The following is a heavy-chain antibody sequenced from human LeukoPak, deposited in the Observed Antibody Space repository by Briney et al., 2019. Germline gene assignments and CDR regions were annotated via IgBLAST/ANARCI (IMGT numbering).Heavy chain of an antibody. J-gene: IGHJ4*02. Sequence: ASVKVSCKASGYTFTSYYMHWVRQAPGQGLEWMGIINPSGGSTSYAQKFQGRVTMTRDTSISTAYMELSRLRSDDTAVYYCASHGDYDFDYWGQGTLVTVSS. CDR1: GYTFTSYY. CDR2: INPSGGST. V-gene: IGHV1-46*01. D-gene: IGHD4-17*01. CDR3: ASHGDYDFDY.